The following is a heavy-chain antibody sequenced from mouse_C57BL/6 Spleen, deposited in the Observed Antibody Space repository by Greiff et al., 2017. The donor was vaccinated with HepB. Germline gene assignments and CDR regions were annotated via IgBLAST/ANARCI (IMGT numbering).Heavy chain of an antibody. Sequence: VQLQQSGAELVRPGTSVKMSCKASGYTFTNYWIGWAKQRPGHGLEWIGDIYPGGGYTNYNEKFKGKATLTADKSSSTAYTQFSSLTSEDSAIYYCARASYYGSSYGRYFDVWGTGTTVTVSS. CDR2: IYPGGGYT. D-gene: IGHD1-1*01. J-gene: IGHJ1*03. CDR3: ARASYYGSSYGRYFDV. CDR1: GYTFTNYW. V-gene: IGHV1-63*01.